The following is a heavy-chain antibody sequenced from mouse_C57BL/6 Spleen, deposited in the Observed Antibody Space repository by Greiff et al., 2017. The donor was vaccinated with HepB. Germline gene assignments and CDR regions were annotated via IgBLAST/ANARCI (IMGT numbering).Heavy chain of an antibody. CDR2: IDPEDGET. J-gene: IGHJ2*01. Sequence: EVQLQQSGAELVKPGASVKLSCTASGFNIKDYYMHWVKQRTEQGLEWIGRIDPEDGETKYAPNFQGKATITADTSSNTAYLQLSSLTSEDTAVYYCAHYYGSSGYWGQGTTLTVSS. V-gene: IGHV14-2*01. D-gene: IGHD1-1*01. CDR1: GFNIKDYY. CDR3: AHYYGSSGY.